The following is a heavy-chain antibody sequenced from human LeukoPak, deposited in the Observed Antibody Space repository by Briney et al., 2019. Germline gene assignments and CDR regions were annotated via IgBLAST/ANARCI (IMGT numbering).Heavy chain of an antibody. J-gene: IGHJ4*02. V-gene: IGHV3-33*06. Sequence: GGSLRLSCAASGFTFSSYGMHWVRQAPGKGLEWVAVIWCDGSNKYYADSVKGRFTISRDNSKNTLYLQMNSLRAEDTAVYYCAKDLNRIAVAGNFDYWGQGTLVTVSS. CDR2: IWCDGSNK. CDR1: GFTFSSYG. CDR3: AKDLNRIAVAGNFDY. D-gene: IGHD6-19*01.